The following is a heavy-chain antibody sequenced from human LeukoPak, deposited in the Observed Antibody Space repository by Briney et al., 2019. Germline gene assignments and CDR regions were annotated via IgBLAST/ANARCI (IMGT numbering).Heavy chain of an antibody. CDR1: GGSISSYY. CDR2: FFYSGST. Sequence: SETLSLTCTVSGGSISSYYWSWIRQPPGKGLEWIGYFFYSGSTNYNPSLKSRVTISVDTSKSKNQFSLKLSSVTAADTAVYYCARRYSSPSMAAFDIWGQGTMVTVSS. V-gene: IGHV4-59*01. D-gene: IGHD6-13*01. CDR3: ARRYSSPSMAAFDI. J-gene: IGHJ3*02.